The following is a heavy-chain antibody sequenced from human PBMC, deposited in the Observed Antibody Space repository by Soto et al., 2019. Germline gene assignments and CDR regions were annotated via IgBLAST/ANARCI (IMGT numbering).Heavy chain of an antibody. D-gene: IGHD2-2*01. J-gene: IGHJ6*02. CDR1: GGTFSRYS. CDR3: AREDGAGETGLVPAVIEGRAV. V-gene: IGHV1-69*13. Sequence: ASVKVSCKASGGTFSRYSITWVRQAPGHGLEWIGRIIPIFGIASYAQKFQGRVTITADESTSTAHMELSSLRSDDTAVYYCAREDGAGETGLVPAVIEGRAVWGQGTPVPVSS. CDR2: IIPIFGIA.